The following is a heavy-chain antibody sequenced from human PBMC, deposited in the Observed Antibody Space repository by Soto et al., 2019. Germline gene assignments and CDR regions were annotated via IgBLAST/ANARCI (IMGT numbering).Heavy chain of an antibody. CDR2: IYFAGST. CDR1: DGSISPNY. CDR3: AILGAYFPALDS. D-gene: IGHD3-16*01. V-gene: IGHV4-59*08. J-gene: IGHJ4*02. Sequence: QVQLQESGPGLVKPSETLSLTCTVSDGSISPNYWSWIRQPPGKGLEWIGYIYFAGSTTYNPFLRSRVTISLDASKNRFSLRLTSVTAADTAVYYCAILGAYFPALDSWGQGTLVTVSS.